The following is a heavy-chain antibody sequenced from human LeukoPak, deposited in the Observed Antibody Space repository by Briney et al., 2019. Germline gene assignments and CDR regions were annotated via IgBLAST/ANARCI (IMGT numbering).Heavy chain of an antibody. Sequence: GGSLRLSCAASGFTFSSYSMNWVRQAPGKGLEWVSSISSSSSYIYYADSVKGRFTISRDNAKNSLYLQMNSLGAEDTAVYYCARERALGYYYDSSWGQGILVTVSS. D-gene: IGHD3-22*01. CDR3: ARERALGYYYDSS. CDR1: GFTFSSYS. J-gene: IGHJ4*02. V-gene: IGHV3-21*01. CDR2: ISSSSSYI.